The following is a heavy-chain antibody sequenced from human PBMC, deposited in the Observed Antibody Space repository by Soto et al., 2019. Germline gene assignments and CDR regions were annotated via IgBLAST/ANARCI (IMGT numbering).Heavy chain of an antibody. CDR3: ARVGGGYSSSLHYYYYGMDV. J-gene: IGHJ6*02. D-gene: IGHD6-6*01. V-gene: IGHV4-30-4*01. CDR1: GGSISSGDYY. CDR2: IYYSGST. Sequence: SETLSLTCTVSGGSISSGDYYWSWIRQPPGKGLEWIGYIYYSGSTHYNPSLKSRVTISVDTSKNQFSLKLSSVTATDTAVYYCARVGGGYSSSLHYYYYGMDVWGQGTTVTVSS.